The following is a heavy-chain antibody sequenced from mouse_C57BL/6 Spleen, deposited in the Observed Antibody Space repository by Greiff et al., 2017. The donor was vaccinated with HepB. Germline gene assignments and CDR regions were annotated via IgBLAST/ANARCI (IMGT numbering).Heavy chain of an antibody. CDR2: INPGSGGT. CDR1: GYAFTNYL. V-gene: IGHV1-54*01. Sequence: VQLQESGAELVRPGTSVKVSCKASGYAFTNYLIEWVKQRPGQGLEWIGVINPGSGGTNYNEKFKGKATLTADKSSSTAYMQLSSLTSEDSAVYFCARERKVYYSNFYYYAMDYWGQGTSVTVSS. D-gene: IGHD2-5*01. CDR3: ARERKVYYSNFYYYAMDY. J-gene: IGHJ4*01.